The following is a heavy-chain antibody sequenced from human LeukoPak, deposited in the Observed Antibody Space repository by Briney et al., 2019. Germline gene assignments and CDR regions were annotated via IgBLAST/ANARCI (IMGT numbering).Heavy chain of an antibody. V-gene: IGHV1-18*01. CDR2: ISADKTNT. Sequence: APVKVSCKASGYTFTSYGIGWVRQAPGQGLEWMGWISADKTNTNYAQNLQGRVTVTTDTSTSTAYMELRSLRSDDTAVYYCARRAAVVGPLYYFDNWGQGTLITVSS. J-gene: IGHJ4*02. D-gene: IGHD6-19*01. CDR1: GYTFTSYG. CDR3: ARRAAVVGPLYYFDN.